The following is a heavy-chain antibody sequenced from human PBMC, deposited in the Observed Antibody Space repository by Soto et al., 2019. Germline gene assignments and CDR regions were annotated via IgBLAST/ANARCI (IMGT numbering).Heavy chain of an antibody. CDR3: ARDTYSGYDFGL. CDR2: IPSRGRP. D-gene: IGHD5-12*01. Sequence: QVQLRESGPGLVKPSQTLSLTCSVSGASVAGGSYYWSWVRQPPGKGLEWIGYIPSRGRPFYNPSLKSRGTSSADTSKNQLSLQLTSVTAADTAVYYCARDTYSGYDFGLWGQGTLVTVSS. J-gene: IGHJ5*02. CDR1: GASVAGGSYY. V-gene: IGHV4-30-4*01.